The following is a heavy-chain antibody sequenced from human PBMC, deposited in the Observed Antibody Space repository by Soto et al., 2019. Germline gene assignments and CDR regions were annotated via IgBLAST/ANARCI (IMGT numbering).Heavy chain of an antibody. Sequence: LCQTGSAGGPSIGSSPEYWRWTRQPPGKGLEWIGNIYYSGRTYYNPSLKSRLTISVDTSNNQFSLKLSSVSAADTAVYYCASRPLRLTSAALDIWGQGTTVP. CDR2: IYYSGRT. J-gene: IGHJ3*02. D-gene: IGHD3-16*01. V-gene: IGHV4-39*01. CDR3: ASRPLRLTSAALDI. CDR1: GPSIGSSPEY.